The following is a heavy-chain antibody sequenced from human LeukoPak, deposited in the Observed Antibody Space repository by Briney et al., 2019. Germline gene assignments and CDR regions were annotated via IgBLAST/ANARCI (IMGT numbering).Heavy chain of an antibody. CDR3: VYDSSGYPTPVFDY. Sequence: GGSLRLSCAASGFTFSSYAMSWVRQAPGKGLEWVSAISGSGGSTYYADSVKGRFTISRDNSKNTLYLQMNSLRAEDTAVYYCVYDSSGYPTPVFDYWGQGTLVTVSS. J-gene: IGHJ4*02. V-gene: IGHV3-23*01. CDR1: GFTFSSYA. CDR2: ISGSGGST. D-gene: IGHD3-22*01.